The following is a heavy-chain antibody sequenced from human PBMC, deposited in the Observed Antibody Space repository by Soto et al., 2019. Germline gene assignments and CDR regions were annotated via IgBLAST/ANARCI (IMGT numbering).Heavy chain of an antibody. CDR2: IYYSGST. CDR1: GDSISSYY. J-gene: IGHJ5*02. D-gene: IGHD3-3*01. Sequence: PSETLSLTCTVSGDSISSYYWSWIRQPPGKRLELIGYIYYSGSTNYNPSLKSRVTISVDTSKNQFSLKLSSVTAADTAVYYCARDGHGGYDFWSGYRYNWFDPWGQGTLVTVSS. CDR3: ARDGHGGYDFWSGYRYNWFDP. V-gene: IGHV4-59*01.